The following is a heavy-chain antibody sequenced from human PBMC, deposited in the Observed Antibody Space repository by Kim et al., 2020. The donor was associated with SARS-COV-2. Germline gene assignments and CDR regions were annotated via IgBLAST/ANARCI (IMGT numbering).Heavy chain of an antibody. V-gene: IGHV3-48*04. CDR2: ISSSSSII. J-gene: IGHJ4*02. D-gene: IGHD5-18*01. CDR1: GFTFSTYN. CDR3: ASVDTAVGFDY. Sequence: GGSLRLSCAASGFTFSTYNMNWFRQAPGKGLEWVSYISSSSSIIYYADSMKGRFTISRDNAKNSLYLQMNSLRAEDTAVYYCASVDTAVGFDYWGQGTLVTVSS.